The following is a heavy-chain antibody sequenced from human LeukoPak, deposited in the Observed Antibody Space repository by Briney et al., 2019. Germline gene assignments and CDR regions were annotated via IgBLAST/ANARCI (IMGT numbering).Heavy chain of an antibody. CDR2: ISSSGSTI. CDR1: GFTFSSYS. J-gene: IGHJ4*02. CDR3: ARGRPFYDFWSGYPSHFDY. D-gene: IGHD3-3*01. V-gene: IGHV3-48*04. Sequence: GGSLRLSCAASGFTFSSYSMNWVRQAPGKGLEWVSYISSSGSTIYYADSVKGRFTISRDNAKNSLYLQMNSLRAEDTAVYYCARGRPFYDFWSGYPSHFDYWGQGTLVTVSS.